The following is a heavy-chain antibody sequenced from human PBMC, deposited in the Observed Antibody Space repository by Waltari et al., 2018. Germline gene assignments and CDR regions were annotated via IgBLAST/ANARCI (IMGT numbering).Heavy chain of an antibody. J-gene: IGHJ6*02. D-gene: IGHD4-17*01. CDR2: INAGNGNT. CDR3: ARAYTVTTSSYYYGMYV. CDR1: GYTFTSYA. V-gene: IGHV1-3*01. Sequence: QVQLVQSGAEVKKPGASVKVSSKASGYTFTSYAMHWVRQAPGQRLEWMGWINAGNGNTKYSQKFQGRVTITRDTSASTAYMELSSLRCESTAGYYCARAYTVTTSSYYYGMYVWGQGTTVTVSS.